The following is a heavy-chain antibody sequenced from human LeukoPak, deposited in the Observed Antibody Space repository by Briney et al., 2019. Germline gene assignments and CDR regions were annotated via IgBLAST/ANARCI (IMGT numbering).Heavy chain of an antibody. CDR3: ARDLHGSGNLDY. D-gene: IGHD3-10*01. CDR2: IWYDGSTT. J-gene: IGHJ4*02. V-gene: IGHV3-33*01. CDR1: GLTFSIFG. Sequence: PGGSLRLSCAASGLTFSIFGLHWVRQAPGKGLEWVAVIWYDGSTTFYADSVKGRFTISRDNSKNTLYLQMNGLRAEDTAVYYCARDLHGSGNLDYWGQGTLVTVSS.